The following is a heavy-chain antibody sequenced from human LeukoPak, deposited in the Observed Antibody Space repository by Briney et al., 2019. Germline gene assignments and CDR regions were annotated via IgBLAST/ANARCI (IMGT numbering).Heavy chain of an antibody. CDR3: AKSIYYGEFDY. CDR2: ISGSGGST. J-gene: IGHJ4*02. Sequence: RTGGSLRLSCAASGFTFSSYAMGWVRQAPGKGLEWVSAISGSGGSTYYADSVKGRFTISRDNSKNTLYLQMNSLRAEDTAVYYCAKSIYYGEFDYWGQGTLVTVSS. CDR1: GFTFSSYA. V-gene: IGHV3-23*01. D-gene: IGHD4-17*01.